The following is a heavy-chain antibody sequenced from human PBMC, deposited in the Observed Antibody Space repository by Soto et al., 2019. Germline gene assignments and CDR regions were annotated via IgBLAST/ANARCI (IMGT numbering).Heavy chain of an antibody. V-gene: IGHV3-48*01. CDR1: GFTFSSYS. CDR2: ISSSSSTI. Sequence: EVQLVESGGGLVQPGGSLRLSCAASGFTFSSYSMNWVRQAPGKGLEWVSYISSSSSTIYYADSVKGRFTISRDNAKNSRYLQMNSLRAEDTAVYYCAGHPERRAQIGWFDPWGQGTLVTVSS. J-gene: IGHJ5*02. CDR3: AGHPERRAQIGWFDP. D-gene: IGHD1-1*01.